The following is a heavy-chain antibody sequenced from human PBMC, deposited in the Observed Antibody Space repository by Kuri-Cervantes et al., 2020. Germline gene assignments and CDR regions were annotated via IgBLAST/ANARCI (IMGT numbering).Heavy chain of an antibody. CDR3: AKDGVVRGLDFNWFDT. CDR2: ISGSGGST. Sequence: GESLKTSCAASGFTFSSYAMSWVRQAPGKGLEWVSAISGSGGSTYYTDSVKGRFTISRDNSKNTLYLQMNSLRAEDTAVYYCAKDGVVRGLDFNWFDTWGQGTLVTVSS. V-gene: IGHV3-23*01. J-gene: IGHJ5*02. D-gene: IGHD3-10*02. CDR1: GFTFSSYA.